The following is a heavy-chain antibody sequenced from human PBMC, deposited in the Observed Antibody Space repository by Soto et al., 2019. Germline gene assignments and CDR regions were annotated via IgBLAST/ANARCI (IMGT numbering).Heavy chain of an antibody. D-gene: IGHD6-6*01. CDR2: ISSSGSKT. Sequence: DVQLVESGGDMVQPGGSLRLSCAASGFTFRNFEMNWVRQVPGKGLEWISYISSSGSKTYYAESVKGRFTISRDNTEESLFLQMNNLRVEDTGIYFCARDSIAAPNWFDPWGQGTRVIVSS. CDR3: ARDSIAAPNWFDP. V-gene: IGHV3-48*03. J-gene: IGHJ5*01. CDR1: GFTFRNFE.